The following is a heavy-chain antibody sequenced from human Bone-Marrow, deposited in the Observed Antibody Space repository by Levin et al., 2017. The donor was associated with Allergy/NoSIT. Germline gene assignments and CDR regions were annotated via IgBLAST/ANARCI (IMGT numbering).Heavy chain of an antibody. V-gene: IGHV3-30*18. CDR2: ISYDGSNK. CDR3: AKPGYDFWSGYSYYFDY. J-gene: IGHJ4*02. CDR1: GFTFSSYG. D-gene: IGHD3-3*01. Sequence: GGSLRLSCAASGFTFSSYGMHWVRQAPGKGLEWVAVISYDGSNKYYADSVKGRFTISRDNSKNTLYLQMNSLRAEDTAVYYCAKPGYDFWSGYSYYFDYWGQGTLVTVSS.